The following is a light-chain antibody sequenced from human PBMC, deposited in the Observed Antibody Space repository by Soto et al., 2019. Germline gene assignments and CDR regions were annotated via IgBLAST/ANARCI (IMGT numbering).Light chain of an antibody. CDR2: DVG. V-gene: IGLV2-14*01. J-gene: IGLJ2*01. CDR1: SSDVGNYNY. CDR3: SSYTTNITPVL. Sequence: QSVLTQPASVSGSPGQSITISCTGTSSDVGNYNYVSWYQQHPDKAPKLMIYDVGNRPSGVSNRFSGSKSGNTASLTISGLQAEDEADYYCSSYTTNITPVLFGGGTKLTVL.